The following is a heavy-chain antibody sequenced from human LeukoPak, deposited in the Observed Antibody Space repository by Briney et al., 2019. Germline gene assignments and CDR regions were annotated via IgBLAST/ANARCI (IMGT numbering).Heavy chain of an antibody. CDR3: ARGRYDFWSGYRGYFDY. D-gene: IGHD3-3*01. CDR1: GGSFSGYY. V-gene: IGHV4-34*01. J-gene: IGHJ4*02. Sequence: PSETLSLTCAVYGGSFSGYYWSWIHQPPGKGLDWIGEINHSGSTNYNPSLKSRVTISVDTSKNQFSLKLSSATAADTAVYYCARGRYDFWSGYRGYFDYWGQGTLVTVSS. CDR2: INHSGST.